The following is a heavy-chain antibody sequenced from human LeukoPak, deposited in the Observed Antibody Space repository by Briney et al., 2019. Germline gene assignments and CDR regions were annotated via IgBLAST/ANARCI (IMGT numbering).Heavy chain of an antibody. CDR1: GGSISSGSYY. Sequence: SETLSLTCTVSGGSISSGSYYWSWIRQPAGKGLEWIGRIYTSGSTNYNPSLKSRVTISVDTSKNQFSLKLSSVTAADTAVYYCARDAPPYSSRYYYYYMDVWGKGTTVTVSS. CDR2: IYTSGST. D-gene: IGHD6-13*01. V-gene: IGHV4-61*02. CDR3: ARDAPPYSSRYYYYYMDV. J-gene: IGHJ6*03.